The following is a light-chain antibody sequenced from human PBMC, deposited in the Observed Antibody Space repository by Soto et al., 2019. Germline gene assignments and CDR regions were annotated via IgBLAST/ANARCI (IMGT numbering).Light chain of an antibody. V-gene: IGLV1-40*01. Sequence: QSVLTQPPSVSGAPGQRVTISCTGSSSNIGAGYDVHWYQQLPGTAPKLLIYNNNNRPSGVPDRFSGSKSGTSASLAITGLQAEYEANYYCQSYDSSLSGYVFRTGTKLTVL. CDR2: NNN. CDR3: QSYDSSLSGYV. J-gene: IGLJ1*01. CDR1: SSNIGAGYD.